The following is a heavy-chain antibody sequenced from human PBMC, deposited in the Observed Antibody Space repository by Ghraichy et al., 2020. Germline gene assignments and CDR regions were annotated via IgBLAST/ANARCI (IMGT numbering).Heavy chain of an antibody. CDR1: GYTFTSYG. CDR2: ISAYNGNT. CDR3: ARDWDERGALPYGMDV. D-gene: IGHD1-26*01. J-gene: IGHJ6*02. V-gene: IGHV1-18*01. Sequence: ASVKVSCKASGYTFTSYGISWVRQAPGQGLEWMGWISAYNGNTNYAQKLQGRVTMTTDTSTSTAYMELRSLRSDDTAVYYCARDWDERGALPYGMDVWGQGTTVTVSS.